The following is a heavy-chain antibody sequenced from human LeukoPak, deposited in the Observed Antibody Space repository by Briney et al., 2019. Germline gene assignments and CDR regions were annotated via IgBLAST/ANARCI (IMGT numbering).Heavy chain of an antibody. CDR2: IYTSGST. Sequence: SETLSLTCTVSGGSISSYYWSWIRQPAGKGLEWIGRIYTSGSTNYNPSLKSRVTMSVDTSKNQFSLQLNSVTPEDTAVYYCARAPNWGSDYYYYYGMDVWGQGTTVTVSS. J-gene: IGHJ6*02. CDR3: ARAPNWGSDYYYYYGMDV. V-gene: IGHV4-4*07. CDR1: GGSISSYY. D-gene: IGHD7-27*01.